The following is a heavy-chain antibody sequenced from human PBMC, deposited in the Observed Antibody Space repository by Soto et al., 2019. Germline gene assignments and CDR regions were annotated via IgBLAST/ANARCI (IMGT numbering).Heavy chain of an antibody. CDR2: IYYSGST. CDR1: GGSISSGDYC. Sequence: PSETLSLTCTVSGGSISSGDYCWIWIRQPPGKGLEWIGYIYYSGSTYYNPSLKSRVTISVDTSKNQFSLKLSSVTAADTAVYYCARDSPYYYGSGSYDWGQGTLVTVSS. J-gene: IGHJ4*02. CDR3: ARDSPYYYGSGSYD. V-gene: IGHV4-30-4*01. D-gene: IGHD3-10*01.